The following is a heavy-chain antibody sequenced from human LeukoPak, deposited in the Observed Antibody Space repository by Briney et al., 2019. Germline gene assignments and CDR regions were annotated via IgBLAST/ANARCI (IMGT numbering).Heavy chain of an antibody. CDR2: ISYDGSNK. D-gene: IGHD4-17*01. V-gene: IGHV3-30*18. J-gene: IGHJ4*02. CDR1: GFTFSSYG. CDR3: ANGDYEPVY. Sequence: GSLRLSCAASGFTFSSYGMHWVRQAPGKGLEWVAVISYDGSNKYYADSVKGRFTISRDNSKNTLYLQMNSLSAEDTAVYYCANGDYEPVYWGQGTLVTVSS.